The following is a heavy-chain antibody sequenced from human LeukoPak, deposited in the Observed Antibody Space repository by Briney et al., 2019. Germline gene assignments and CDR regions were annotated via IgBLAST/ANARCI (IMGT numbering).Heavy chain of an antibody. CDR2: ISSSSSYI. Sequence: GGSLRLSCAASGFTFSRYSMNWVRQAPGKGLEWVSSISSSSSYIYYADSVKGRFTISRDNAKNSLYLQMNSLRAEDTAVYYCARDFPTDYYDSSARFDYWGQGTLVTVSS. V-gene: IGHV3-21*01. CDR1: GFTFSRYS. D-gene: IGHD3-22*01. J-gene: IGHJ4*02. CDR3: ARDFPTDYYDSSARFDY.